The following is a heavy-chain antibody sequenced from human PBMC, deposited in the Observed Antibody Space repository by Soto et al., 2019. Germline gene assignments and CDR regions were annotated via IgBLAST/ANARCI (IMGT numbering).Heavy chain of an antibody. J-gene: IGHJ6*02. CDR3: AKAVAGYYYYYGRDV. Sequence: GGWLRLSCAASGFTFSSYAMSWVRQAPGKGLEWDSAISGSGGSTYYADSVKGRFTISRDNSKNTRYLQMNSLRAEDTAVYYCAKAVAGYYYYYGRDVCDQGTTVTVSS. CDR1: GFTFSSYA. V-gene: IGHV3-23*01. CDR2: ISGSGGST. D-gene: IGHD6-19*01.